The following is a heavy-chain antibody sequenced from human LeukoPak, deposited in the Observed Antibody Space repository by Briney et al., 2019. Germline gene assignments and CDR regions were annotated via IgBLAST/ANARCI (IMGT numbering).Heavy chain of an antibody. CDR3: ARDRGGDWPDNWFDP. CDR2: IYYSGST. D-gene: IGHD2-21*02. V-gene: IGHV4-59*01. J-gene: IGHJ5*02. Sequence: SETLSLTCTVSGGSISRCYWSWIRQPPGKGLEWIGYIYYSGSTNYNPSLKSRVTISVDTSKNQFSLKLSSVTAADTAVYYCARDRGGDWPDNWFDPWGQGTLVTVSS. CDR1: GGSISRCY.